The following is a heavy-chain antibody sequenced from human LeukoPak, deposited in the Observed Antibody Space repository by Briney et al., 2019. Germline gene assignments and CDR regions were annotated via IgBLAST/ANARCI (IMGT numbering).Heavy chain of an antibody. CDR3: ARDVAVAATTPFDY. J-gene: IGHJ4*02. D-gene: IGHD2-15*01. V-gene: IGHV3-30*04. CDR2: ISYDGSNK. CDR1: GFTFSSYA. Sequence: GGSLRLSCAASGFTFSSYAMHWVRQAPGKGLEWVAVISYDGSNKYYADSVKGRFTISRNNSKNTLYLQMNSLRAEDTAVYYCARDVAVAATTPFDYWGQGTLVTVSS.